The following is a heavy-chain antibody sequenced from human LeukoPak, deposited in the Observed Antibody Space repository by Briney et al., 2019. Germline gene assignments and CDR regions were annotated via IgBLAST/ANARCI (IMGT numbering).Heavy chain of an antibody. CDR1: GFTFRSYG. Sequence: GGSLRLSCAASGFTFRSYGMHWVRQAPGKGLEWVSAISGSGGSTYYADSVKGRFTISRDNSKNTLYLQMNSLRAEDTAVYYCANLYHRAYFDYWGQGTLVTVSS. V-gene: IGHV3-23*01. D-gene: IGHD2-2*02. J-gene: IGHJ4*02. CDR3: ANLYHRAYFDY. CDR2: ISGSGGST.